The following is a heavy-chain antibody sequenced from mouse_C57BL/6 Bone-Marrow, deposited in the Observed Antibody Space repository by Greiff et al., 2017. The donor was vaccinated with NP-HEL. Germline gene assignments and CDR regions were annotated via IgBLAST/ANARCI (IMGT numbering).Heavy chain of an antibody. Sequence: ESGPGILQPSQTLSLTCSFSGFSLSTFGMGVGWIRQPSGKGLEWLAHIWWDDDKYYNPALKSRLTISKDTSKNQVFLKIANVDTADTATYYCARLYYDYEAWFAYWGQGTLVTVSA. CDR3: ARLYYDYEAWFAY. CDR2: IWWDDDK. V-gene: IGHV8-8*01. J-gene: IGHJ3*01. D-gene: IGHD2-4*01. CDR1: GFSLSTFGMG.